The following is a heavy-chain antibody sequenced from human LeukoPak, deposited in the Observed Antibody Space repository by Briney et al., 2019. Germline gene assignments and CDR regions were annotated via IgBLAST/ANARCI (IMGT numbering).Heavy chain of an antibody. CDR2: INPNSGGT. V-gene: IGHV1-2*02. J-gene: IGHJ4*02. CDR1: GYTFTGYY. CDR3: AREGITMVRGAHGGMYYFDY. Sequence: GASVKVSCKASGYTFTGYYMHWVRQAPGQGLEWMGWINPNSGGTNYAQKFQGRVTMTRDTSVSTAYMELSRLRSDDTAVYYCAREGITMVRGAHGGMYYFDYWGQGTLVTVSS. D-gene: IGHD3-10*01.